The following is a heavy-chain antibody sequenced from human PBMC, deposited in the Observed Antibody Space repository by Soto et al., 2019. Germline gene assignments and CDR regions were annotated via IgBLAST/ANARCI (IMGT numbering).Heavy chain of an antibody. CDR1: GFTFSSYA. CDR2: ISGRGGST. CDR3: AKDVRVFDY. Sequence: EVQLLESGGGLVQPGGSLRLSCAASGFTFSSYAMSWVRQALGKGLEWVSAISGRGGSTYHTDSAQGRFTISRDNSKNTLYLQMNSLRAEDTAVYYCAKDVRVFDYWGQGTLVTVSS. V-gene: IGHV3-23*01. J-gene: IGHJ4*02.